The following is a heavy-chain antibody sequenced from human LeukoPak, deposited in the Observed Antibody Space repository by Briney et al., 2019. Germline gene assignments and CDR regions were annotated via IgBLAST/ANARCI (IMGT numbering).Heavy chain of an antibody. CDR3: ARNEWMGWLPTTNWFDP. CDR2: INPNSGGT. CDR1: GYTFTGYY. Sequence: GASVKVSCKASGYTFTGYYMHWVRQAPGQGLEWMGWINPNSGGTNYAQKFQGRVTMTRDTSISTAYMELSRLRSDDTAVYYCARNEWMGWLPTTNWFDPWGQGTLVTVSS. V-gene: IGHV1-2*02. D-gene: IGHD3/OR15-3a*01. J-gene: IGHJ5*02.